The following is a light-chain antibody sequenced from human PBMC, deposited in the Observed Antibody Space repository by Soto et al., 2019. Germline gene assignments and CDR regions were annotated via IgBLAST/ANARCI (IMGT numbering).Light chain of an antibody. Sequence: EIVMTKSPATLSVSKGGRATLSCRASQSISDTLAWYQQKPGQAPRLLIYGASTRATGIPARFSGSGSGTEFTLTISSLQSEDFAVYYCQQYNNWPRTFGQGTNVDIK. V-gene: IGKV3-15*01. CDR1: QSISDT. CDR3: QQYNNWPRT. CDR2: GAS. J-gene: IGKJ1*01.